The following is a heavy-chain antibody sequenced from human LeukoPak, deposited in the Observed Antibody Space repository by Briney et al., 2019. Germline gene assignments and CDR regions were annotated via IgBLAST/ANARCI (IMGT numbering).Heavy chain of an antibody. Sequence: GGSLRLSCAASGFTVSSNYMSWVRQAPGKGLEWVSVIYSGGSTYYADSVKGRFTISRDNSKNTLYLQMNSLRAEDTAVYYCARDPSRGDLSYFDYWGQGTLVTVSS. CDR1: GFTVSSNY. CDR3: ARDPSRGDLSYFDY. J-gene: IGHJ4*02. CDR2: IYSGGST. V-gene: IGHV3-66*02. D-gene: IGHD6-25*01.